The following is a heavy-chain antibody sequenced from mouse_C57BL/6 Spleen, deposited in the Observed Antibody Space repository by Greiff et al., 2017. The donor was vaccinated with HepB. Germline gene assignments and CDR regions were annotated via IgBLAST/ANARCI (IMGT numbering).Heavy chain of an antibody. J-gene: IGHJ2*01. D-gene: IGHD2-5*01. CDR1: GFNIKDDY. CDR2: IDPENGDT. V-gene: IGHV14-4*01. Sequence: EVQLVESGAELVRPGASVKLSCTASGFNIKDDYMHWVKQRPEQGLEWIGWIDPENGDTEYASKFQGKATITADTSSNTAYLQLSSLTSEDTAVYYCTASYYSIQYYFDYWGQGTTLTVSS. CDR3: TASYYSIQYYFDY.